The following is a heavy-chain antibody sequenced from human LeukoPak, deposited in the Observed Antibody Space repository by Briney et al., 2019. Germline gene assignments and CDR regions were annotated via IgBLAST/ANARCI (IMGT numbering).Heavy chain of an antibody. CDR3: TRGAYYYDSTVFDP. J-gene: IGHJ5*02. CDR1: GYTFTSYG. V-gene: IGHV1-18*01. Sequence: ASVKVSCKASGYTFTSYGITWVRQAPGQGLEWMGWISAYNGKTNYAQNLQGRVTMTTDTSTSTAYMELRSLRSDDTAVYYCTRGAYYYDSTVFDPWGQGTLVTVSS. D-gene: IGHD3-22*01. CDR2: ISAYNGKT.